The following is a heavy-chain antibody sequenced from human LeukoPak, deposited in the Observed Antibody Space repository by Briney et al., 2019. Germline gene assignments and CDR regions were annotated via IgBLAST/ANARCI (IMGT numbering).Heavy chain of an antibody. J-gene: IGHJ3*02. Sequence: XSVKVSCKASGYTFTSYGISWVRQAPGQGLEWMGWISAYNGNTNYAQKLQGRVTMTTDTSTSTAYMELRSLRSDDTAVYYCASAIAAAGDDAFDIWGQGTMVTVSS. CDR1: GYTFTSYG. V-gene: IGHV1-18*01. CDR3: ASAIAAAGDDAFDI. CDR2: ISAYNGNT. D-gene: IGHD6-13*01.